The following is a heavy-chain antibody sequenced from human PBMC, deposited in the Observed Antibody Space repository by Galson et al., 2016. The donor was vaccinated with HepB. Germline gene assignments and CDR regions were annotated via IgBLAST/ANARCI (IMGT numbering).Heavy chain of an antibody. CDR2: IYDSGST. V-gene: IGHV4-30-4*01. D-gene: IGHD5-12*01. CDR3: ARQYRGGPSDY. J-gene: IGHJ4*02. CDR1: GGSISGGVYY. Sequence: TLSLTCTVSGGSISGGVYYWSWIRQPPGKGLEWIGYIYDSGSTYYNAALKSRVTISSDTSKNQFSLRLTSVTAADPALYYCARQYRGGPSDYWGQGTLVIVSS.